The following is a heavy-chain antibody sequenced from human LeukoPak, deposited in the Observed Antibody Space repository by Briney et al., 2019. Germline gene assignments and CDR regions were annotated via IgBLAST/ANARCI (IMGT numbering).Heavy chain of an antibody. Sequence: SETLSLTCAVYGGPFSGYYWSWIRQPPGKGLEWIGEINHSGSTNYNPSLKSRVTISVDTSKNQFSLKLSSVTAADTAVYYCARALVRRVDVWGQGTTVTVSS. J-gene: IGHJ6*02. D-gene: IGHD6-13*01. V-gene: IGHV4-34*01. CDR1: GGPFSGYY. CDR3: ARALVRRVDV. CDR2: INHSGST.